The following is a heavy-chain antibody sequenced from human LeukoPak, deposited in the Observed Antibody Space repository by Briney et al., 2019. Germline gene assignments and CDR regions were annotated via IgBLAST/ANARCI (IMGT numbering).Heavy chain of an antibody. CDR2: ISSSGSYI. Sequence: GGSLRLSCAASRFTFSSYSMNWVRQAPGKGLEWVSSISSSGSYIYHADSVKGRFTISRDNAKNSLYLQMNSLRAEDTAVYYCAGVDAAMPDAFDIWGQGTTVTVSS. CDR3: AGVDAAMPDAFDI. V-gene: IGHV3-21*01. J-gene: IGHJ3*02. D-gene: IGHD5-18*01. CDR1: RFTFSSYS.